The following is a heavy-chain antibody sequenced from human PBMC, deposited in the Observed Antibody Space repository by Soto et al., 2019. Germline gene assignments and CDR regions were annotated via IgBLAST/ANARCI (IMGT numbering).Heavy chain of an antibody. V-gene: IGHV3-30-3*01. Sequence: VGSLRLSCAASGFTFSSYAMHWVRQAPGKGLEWVAVISYGGSNKYYADSVKGRFTISRDNSKNTLYLQMNSLRAEDTAVYYCAREQGIAAVGYGMDVWGQGTTVTV. CDR3: AREQGIAAVGYGMDV. D-gene: IGHD6-13*01. J-gene: IGHJ6*02. CDR1: GFTFSSYA. CDR2: ISYGGSNK.